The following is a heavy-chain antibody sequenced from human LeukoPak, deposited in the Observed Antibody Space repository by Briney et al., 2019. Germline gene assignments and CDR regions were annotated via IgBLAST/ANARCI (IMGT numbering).Heavy chain of an antibody. J-gene: IGHJ3*02. Sequence: SETLSLTCTVSGGSISSRSYYWGWVRQPPGKGLEWTGSIHYSGSTYYDASFKSRVTMSVDTSKNQFSLKLSSVTAADTAVYYCARHYRGALAGTMGAFDIWGQGTMVTVSS. V-gene: IGHV4-39*01. CDR1: GGSISSRSYY. CDR3: ARHYRGALAGTMGAFDI. D-gene: IGHD6-19*01. CDR2: IHYSGST.